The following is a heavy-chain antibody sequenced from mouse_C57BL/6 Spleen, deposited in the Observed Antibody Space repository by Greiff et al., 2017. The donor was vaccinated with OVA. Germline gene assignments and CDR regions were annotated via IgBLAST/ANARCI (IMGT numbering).Heavy chain of an antibody. CDR3: ARGYGNYPYWYFDV. Sequence: QVQLQQSGAELVMPGASVKLSCKASGYTFTSYWMHWVKQRPGQGLEWIGEIDPSDSYTNYNQKFKGKSTLTVDKSSSTAYMQLSSLTSEDSAVYYCARGYGNYPYWYFDVWGTGTTVTVSS. V-gene: IGHV1-69*01. CDR1: GYTFTSYW. D-gene: IGHD2-1*01. J-gene: IGHJ1*03. CDR2: IDPSDSYT.